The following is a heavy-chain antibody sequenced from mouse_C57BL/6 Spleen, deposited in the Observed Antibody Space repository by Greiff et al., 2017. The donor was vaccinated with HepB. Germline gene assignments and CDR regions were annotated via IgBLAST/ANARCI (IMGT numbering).Heavy chain of an antibody. CDR3: ASRYYGSLYYAMDY. J-gene: IGHJ4*01. CDR1: GFTFTDYY. V-gene: IGHV7-3*01. D-gene: IGHD1-1*01. Sequence: EVKLVESGGGLVQPGGSLSLSCAASGFTFTDYYMSWVRQPPGKALEWLGFIRNKANGYTTEYSASVKGRFTISRDNSQSILYLQMNALRAEDSATDYCASRYYGSLYYAMDYWGQGTSVTVSS. CDR2: IRNKANGYTT.